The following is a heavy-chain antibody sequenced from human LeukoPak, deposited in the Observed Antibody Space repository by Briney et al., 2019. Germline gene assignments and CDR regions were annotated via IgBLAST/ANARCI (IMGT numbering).Heavy chain of an antibody. D-gene: IGHD2-8*02. CDR1: GFTFSRYW. V-gene: IGHV3-23*01. Sequence: GGSLSLSCAASGFTFSRYWMHWVRQPPGKGLEWVSSIFPSGGEIHYADSVRGRFTISRDNSKSTLSLQMNSLRAEDTAIYYCATYRQVLLPFESWGQGTLVTVSS. CDR2: IFPSGGEI. J-gene: IGHJ4*02. CDR3: ATYRQVLLPFES.